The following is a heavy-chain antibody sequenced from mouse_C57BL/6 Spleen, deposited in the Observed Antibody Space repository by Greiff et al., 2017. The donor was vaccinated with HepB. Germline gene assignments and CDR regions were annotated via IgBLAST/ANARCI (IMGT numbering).Heavy chain of an antibody. CDR3: ARAYDGLDY. V-gene: IGHV2-9-1*01. Sequence: VKLVESGPGLVAPSQRLSITCTVSGFSLTSYAISWVRQPPGKGLEWLGVIWTGGGTNYNSALKSRLSISKDNSKSQVFLKMNSLQPDDTARYYCARAYDGLDYWGQGTTLTVSS. D-gene: IGHD2-3*01. CDR2: IWTGGGT. CDR1: GFSLTSYA. J-gene: IGHJ2*01.